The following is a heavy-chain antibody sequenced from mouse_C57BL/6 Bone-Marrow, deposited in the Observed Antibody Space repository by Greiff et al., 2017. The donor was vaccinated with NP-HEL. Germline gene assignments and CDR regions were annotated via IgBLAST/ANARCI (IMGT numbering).Heavy chain of an antibody. CDR2: ISDGGSYT. Sequence: EVQVVESGGGLVKPGGSLKLSCAASGFTFSSYAMSWVRQTPEKRLEWVATISDGGSYTYYPDNVKGRFTISRDNAKNNLYLQMSHLKSEDTAMYYCARGGYGSIFDYWGQGTTLTVSS. CDR1: GFTFSSYA. CDR3: ARGGYGSIFDY. D-gene: IGHD2-10*02. V-gene: IGHV5-4*01. J-gene: IGHJ2*01.